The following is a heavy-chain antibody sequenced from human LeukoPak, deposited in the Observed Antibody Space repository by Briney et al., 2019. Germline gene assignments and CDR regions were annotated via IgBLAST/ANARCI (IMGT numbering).Heavy chain of an antibody. CDR2: INDNGNVN. V-gene: IGHV3-7*03. D-gene: IGHD3-10*01. Sequence: GGSLRLSCAASGFTFSSYWMNWARQAPGKGLEWVASINDNGNVNYYVDSVKGRFTISRDNAKSSLYLQMSNLRAEDTAVYFCASGSGLDVWGQGATVTVSS. CDR3: ASGSGLDV. CDR1: GFTFSSYW. J-gene: IGHJ6*02.